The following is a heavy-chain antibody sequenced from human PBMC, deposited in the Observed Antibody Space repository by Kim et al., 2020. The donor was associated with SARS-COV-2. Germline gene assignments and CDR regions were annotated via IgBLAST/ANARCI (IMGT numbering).Heavy chain of an antibody. Sequence: SPKFQDRVTITRDTSASTAYMELSNLISEDTAVYYCARNPYSGSGSYYNYWGQGTLVTVSS. D-gene: IGHD3-10*01. V-gene: IGHV1-3*01. J-gene: IGHJ4*02. CDR3: ARNPYSGSGSYYNY.